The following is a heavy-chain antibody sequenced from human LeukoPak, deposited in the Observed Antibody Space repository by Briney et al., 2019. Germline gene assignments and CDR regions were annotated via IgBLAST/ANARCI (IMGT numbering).Heavy chain of an antibody. Sequence: ASVKVSCKASGYTFTSYGISWVRQAPGQGLEWMGWISAYNGNTNYAQKLQGRVTMTTDTSTSTAYMELRSLRSDDTAVYYCTRQLGELLSGTLYYYYLDVWGKGTTVTVSS. D-gene: IGHD3-10*01. CDR3: TRQLGELLSGTLYYYYLDV. V-gene: IGHV1-18*01. CDR1: GYTFTSYG. CDR2: ISAYNGNT. J-gene: IGHJ6*03.